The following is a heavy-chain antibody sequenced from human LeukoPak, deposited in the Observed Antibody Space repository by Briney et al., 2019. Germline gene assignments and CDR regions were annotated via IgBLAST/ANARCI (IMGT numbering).Heavy chain of an antibody. D-gene: IGHD1-26*01. Sequence: TGGSLRLSCAASGFTFSSYGMHWVRQAPGKGLEWVAFIRYDGSNKYYADSVKGRFTISRDNSKNTLYLQMNSLRAEDTAVYYCAKLESGGYSDYWGQGTLVTVSS. J-gene: IGHJ4*02. CDR2: IRYDGSNK. CDR1: GFTFSSYG. CDR3: AKLESGGYSDY. V-gene: IGHV3-30*02.